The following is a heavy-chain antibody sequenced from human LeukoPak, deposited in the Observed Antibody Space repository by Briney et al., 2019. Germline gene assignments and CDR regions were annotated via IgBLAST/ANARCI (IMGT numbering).Heavy chain of an antibody. Sequence: GRSLGLSCAASGFTFSSYAMHWVRQAPGKGLEWVAVISYDGSNKYYADSVKGRFTISRDNSKNTLYLQMNSLRAEDTAVYYCARVSGDSYYYGMDVWGQGTTVTVSS. CDR1: GFTFSSYA. CDR2: ISYDGSNK. J-gene: IGHJ6*02. D-gene: IGHD2-21*01. CDR3: ARVSGDSYYYGMDV. V-gene: IGHV3-30-3*01.